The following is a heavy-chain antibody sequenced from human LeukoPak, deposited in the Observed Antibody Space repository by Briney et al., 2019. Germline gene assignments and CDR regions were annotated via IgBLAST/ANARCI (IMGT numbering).Heavy chain of an antibody. CDR1: QFTFSTSW. Sequence: GGSLRLSCAASQFTFSTSWMHWVRKAPGKGLVWVSRINSEGTSTSYADSVKGRFTISRDSAKNTLYLQMNSLRAEDTAVYYCARLRDGYNDYWGQGTLVTVSS. D-gene: IGHD5-24*01. J-gene: IGHJ4*02. V-gene: IGHV3-74*01. CDR3: ARLRDGYNDY. CDR2: INSEGTST.